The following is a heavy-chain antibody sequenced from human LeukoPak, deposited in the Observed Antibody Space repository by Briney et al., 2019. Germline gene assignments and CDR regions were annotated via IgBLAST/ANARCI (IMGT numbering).Heavy chain of an antibody. Sequence: GASVKVSCKASGGDFSSFAISWVRQAPGQGLEWMGGIIPLFETGTYAQRSAGRVKMTTDESTSTAYMELSGLRSEDTAVYYCARSGPKEFDYWGQGTLVTVSS. D-gene: IGHD1-26*01. V-gene: IGHV1-69*05. CDR3: ARSGPKEFDY. J-gene: IGHJ4*02. CDR2: IIPLFETG. CDR1: GGDFSSFA.